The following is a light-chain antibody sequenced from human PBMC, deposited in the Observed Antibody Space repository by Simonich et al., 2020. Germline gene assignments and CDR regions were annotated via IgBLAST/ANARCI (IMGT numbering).Light chain of an antibody. CDR1: QSVSSN. CDR2: CAS. CDR3: QQYNNWPPWT. Sequence: EIVMTKSPATLSVSPGERATLSCRASQSVSSNLALYQQNPGQAPRLLIYCASTSATGIPARFSGSGSGTEFTLTISSLQSEYFAVYYCQQYNNWPPWTFGQGTKVEIK. J-gene: IGKJ1*01. V-gene: IGKV3-15*01.